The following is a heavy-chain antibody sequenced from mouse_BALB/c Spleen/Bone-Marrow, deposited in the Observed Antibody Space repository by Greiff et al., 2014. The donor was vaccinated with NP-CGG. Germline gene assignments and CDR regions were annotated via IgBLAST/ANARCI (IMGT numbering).Heavy chain of an antibody. J-gene: IGHJ4*01. CDR2: ISSGGSYT. V-gene: IGHV5-6*01. CDR1: GFTFSSYG. CDR3: ARDTMITYYYAMDY. Sequence: EVHLVESGGDLVKPGGSLKLSCAASGFTFSSYGMSWVRQTPDKRLEWVATISSGGSYTYYPDSVKGRFTISRDNAKNTLYLQMSSLKFEDTAMYYCARDTMITYYYAMDYWGQGTSVTVSS. D-gene: IGHD2-4*01.